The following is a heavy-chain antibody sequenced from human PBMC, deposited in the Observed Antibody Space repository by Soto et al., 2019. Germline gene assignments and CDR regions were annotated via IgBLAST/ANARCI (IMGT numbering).Heavy chain of an antibody. V-gene: IGHV1-24*01. CDR2: FDPEDGET. CDR1: GYTLTELS. CDR3: ATSFPFDYSNYDDAFDI. Sequence: GASVKVSCKVSGYTLTELSMHWVRQAPGKGLEWMGGFDPEDGETIYAQKFQGRVTMTEDTSTDTAYMELSSLRSEDTAVYYCATSFPFDYSNYDDAFDIWGQGTMVTVSS. J-gene: IGHJ3*02. D-gene: IGHD4-4*01.